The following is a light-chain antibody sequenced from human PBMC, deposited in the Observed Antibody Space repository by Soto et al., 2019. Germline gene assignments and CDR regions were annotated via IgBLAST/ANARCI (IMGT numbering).Light chain of an antibody. J-gene: IGLJ3*02. CDR3: SSYTSSSTVV. CDR2: DVT. Sequence: QSALTQPASVSGSPGQSVTISCSGSSSDVGAYNYVSWYQRHPGKAPKLMIYDVTNRPSGVSNRFSGSKSGNTASLTISGLQAEDEYYYFCSSYTSSSTVVFGGGTKLTVL. CDR1: SSDVGAYNY. V-gene: IGLV2-14*01.